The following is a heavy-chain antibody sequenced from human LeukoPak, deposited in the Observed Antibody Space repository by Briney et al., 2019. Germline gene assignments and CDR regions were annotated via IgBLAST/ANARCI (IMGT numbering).Heavy chain of an antibody. CDR2: ISFDGSNK. CDR1: GFTFSSYG. J-gene: IGHJ4*02. V-gene: IGHV3-30*18. Sequence: GVPLRLSCAPSGFTFSSYGMHWLRQAPGNGLEWVTVISFDGSNKYYADSVKGRFTISRDNSENTLYLQMNSLTAEDTAVYYCAKGKGPNGDYCDYWGQGILVTVSS. D-gene: IGHD4-17*01. CDR3: AKGKGPNGDYCDY.